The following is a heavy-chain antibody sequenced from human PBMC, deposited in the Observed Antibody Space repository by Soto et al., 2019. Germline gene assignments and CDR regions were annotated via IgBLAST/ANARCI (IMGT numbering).Heavy chain of an antibody. J-gene: IGHJ4*02. CDR3: ARELSRVRGVIYFDY. D-gene: IGHD3-10*01. V-gene: IGHV4-4*07. CDR1: GGSISSYY. CDR2: IYTSGST. Sequence: PSETLSLTCTVSGGSISSYYWSWIRQPAGKGLEWIGRIYTSGSTNYNPSLKSRVTMSVDTSKNQFSLKLSSVTAADTTVYYCARELSRVRGVIYFDYWGQGTLVTVSS.